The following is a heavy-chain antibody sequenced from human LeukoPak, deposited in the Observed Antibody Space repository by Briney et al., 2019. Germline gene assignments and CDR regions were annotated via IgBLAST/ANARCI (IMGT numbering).Heavy chain of an antibody. CDR2: INWNGGST. Sequence: PGGSLRLSCAASGFTFDDYGMSWVRQAPGKGLEWVSGINWNGGSTGYADPVKGRFTISRDNAKNSLYLQMNSLRAEDTALYYCARDSSSWLAYYYYYYMDVWGKGTTVTVSS. CDR3: ARDSSSWLAYYYYYYMDV. D-gene: IGHD6-19*01. V-gene: IGHV3-20*04. CDR1: GFTFDDYG. J-gene: IGHJ6*03.